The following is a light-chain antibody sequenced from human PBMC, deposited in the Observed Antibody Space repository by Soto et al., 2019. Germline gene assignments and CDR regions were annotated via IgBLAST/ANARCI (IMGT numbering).Light chain of an antibody. CDR3: AAWDDSVNGVV. J-gene: IGLJ2*01. V-gene: IGLV1-44*01. CDR2: TIN. CDR1: SSNIGSNT. Sequence: QSVLTQSPSVSGTPGQRVTISCSGSSSNIGSNTVNWYQQLPGTAPKLPIYTINQRPSGVPDRFSGSKSGTSASLAISGLQSEDEADYYCAAWDDSVNGVVFGGGTKLTVL.